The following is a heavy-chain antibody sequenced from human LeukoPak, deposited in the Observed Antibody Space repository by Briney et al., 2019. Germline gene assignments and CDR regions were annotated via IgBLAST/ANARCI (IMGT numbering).Heavy chain of an antibody. D-gene: IGHD3-10*01. Sequence: PSETLSLTCAVSGGSISSGGYSWSWIRQPPGKGLEWIGCMYHSGGTYYTPSLKSRVTISVDRSKNQFSLELRSVTAADTAVYYCARAAPYGSGRNWFDPWGQGTLVTVSS. J-gene: IGHJ5*02. CDR2: MYHSGGT. V-gene: IGHV4-30-2*01. CDR1: GGSISSGGYS. CDR3: ARAAPYGSGRNWFDP.